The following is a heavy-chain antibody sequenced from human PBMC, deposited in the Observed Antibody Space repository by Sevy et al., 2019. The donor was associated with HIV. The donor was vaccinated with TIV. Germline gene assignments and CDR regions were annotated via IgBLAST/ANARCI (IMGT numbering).Heavy chain of an antibody. CDR3: ARGRYDSSGALDALDI. J-gene: IGHJ3*02. D-gene: IGHD3-22*01. V-gene: IGHV3-23*01. Sequence: GGSLRLSCKPSGFTFTSYAMNWDRQAPGKGMEWISTIYGSGGVTYYADSVKGRFIISRDKSKNTLYLQMNSRRTEDTAVYYCARGRYDSSGALDALDIWGQGTMVTVSS. CDR1: GFTFTSYA. CDR2: IYGSGGVT.